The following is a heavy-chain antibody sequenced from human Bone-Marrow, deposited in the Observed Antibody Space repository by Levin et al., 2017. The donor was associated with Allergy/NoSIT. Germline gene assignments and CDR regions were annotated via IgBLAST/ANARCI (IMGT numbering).Heavy chain of an antibody. CDR3: AGNATGADYGYYDAGYHFDY. CDR1: DASIDSSDYY. J-gene: IGHJ4*02. D-gene: IGHD4-17*01. Sequence: LRLSCTVADASIDSSDYYWTWIRQPPGKGLEWIGSIYYSGVTYFNPSLKGRGDIATDTSKNQFSLSLSAVSAADTAVYYCAGNATGADYGYYDAGYHFDYWGQGTLVTVAS. V-gene: IGHV4-30-4*01. CDR2: IYYSGVT.